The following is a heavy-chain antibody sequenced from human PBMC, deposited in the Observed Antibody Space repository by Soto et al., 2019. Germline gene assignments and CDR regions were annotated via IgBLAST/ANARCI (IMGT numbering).Heavy chain of an antibody. Sequence: EVQLVESGGGLVKPGGSLRLSCAASGFTFSDYNMNWVRQAPGKGLEWVSFISSSSSYIYYVDSVKGRFTISRDNAKNSVYLQMNSLRGEDTAVYYCVRDTTGLGAARPFDYWGQGTLVTVSS. J-gene: IGHJ4*02. CDR1: GFTFSDYN. CDR3: VRDTTGLGAARPFDY. D-gene: IGHD6-6*01. CDR2: ISSSSSYI. V-gene: IGHV3-21*01.